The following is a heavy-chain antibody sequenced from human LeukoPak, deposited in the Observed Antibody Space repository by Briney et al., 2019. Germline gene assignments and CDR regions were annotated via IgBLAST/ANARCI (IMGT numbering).Heavy chain of an antibody. D-gene: IGHD3-22*01. CDR3: ARDRPLGGYYDSSGYYHDAFDI. V-gene: IGHV1-69*13. CDR2: IIPIFGTA. J-gene: IGHJ3*02. CDR1: GGTFSSYA. Sequence: SVKVSCKATGGTFSSYAISWVRQAPGQGLEWMGGIIPIFGTANYAQKFQGRVTITADESTSTAYMELSSLRSEDTAVYYCARDRPLGGYYDSSGYYHDAFDIWGQGTMVTVSS.